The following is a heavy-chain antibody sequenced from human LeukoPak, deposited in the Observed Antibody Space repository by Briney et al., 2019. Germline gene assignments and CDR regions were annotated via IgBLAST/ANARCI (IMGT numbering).Heavy chain of an antibody. CDR3: ARETPYSSSSGYYYYMGV. D-gene: IGHD6-6*01. CDR1: GDSVSSNSAA. Sequence: SQTPSLTCAISGDSVSSNSAAWNWIRQSPSRGLEWLGRTYYRSKWYNDYAVSVKSRITINPDTSKNQFSLQLNSVTPEDTAVYYCARETPYSSSSGYYYYMGVWGKGTTVTVSS. J-gene: IGHJ6*03. V-gene: IGHV6-1*01. CDR2: TYYRSKWYN.